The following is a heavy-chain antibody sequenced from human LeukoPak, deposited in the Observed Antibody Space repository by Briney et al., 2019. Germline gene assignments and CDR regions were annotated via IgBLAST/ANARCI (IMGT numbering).Heavy chain of an antibody. D-gene: IGHD5-12*01. J-gene: IGHJ4*02. Sequence: GASVKVSCKASGGTFSSYAISWVRQAPGQGLEWMGGIIPIFGTANYAQKFQGRARINADESTSTAYMELSSLRTEDKAGYYWARAEGGYDPSHFDYWGQGNLVTVSS. V-gene: IGHV1-69*13. CDR1: GGTFSSYA. CDR2: IIPIFGTA. CDR3: ARAEGGYDPSHFDY.